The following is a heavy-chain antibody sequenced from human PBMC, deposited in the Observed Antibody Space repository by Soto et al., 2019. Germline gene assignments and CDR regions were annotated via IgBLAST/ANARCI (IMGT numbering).Heavy chain of an antibody. D-gene: IGHD1-1*01. CDR2: IHTGDSHT. Sequence: GEPLTILCKGSDYSFSDYWIGWLRQMLGKGLEWMGIIHTGDSHTTYRPSFNGQTTIAVDESTSTAYLQWNSLNASDTAMYYCTRQMERCYFGMDVWGQGTTVTVSS. V-gene: IGHV5-51*01. CDR3: TRQMERCYFGMDV. CDR1: DYSFSDYW. J-gene: IGHJ6*02.